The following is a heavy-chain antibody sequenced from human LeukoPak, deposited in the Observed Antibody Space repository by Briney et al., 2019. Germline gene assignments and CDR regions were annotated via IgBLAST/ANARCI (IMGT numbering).Heavy chain of an antibody. CDR2: ISTTSSYF. CDR1: GFTFRTYS. D-gene: IGHD3-16*01. V-gene: IGHV3-21*01. Sequence: GGSLRLSCAASGFTFRTYSMNWVRQAPGKGLEWVSSISTTSSYFYYADSVKGRFTISRDNAKNALFPQMISLRAEDTAVYYCARVGPPSYAMDVWGQGTTVTVSS. CDR3: ARVGPPSYAMDV. J-gene: IGHJ6*02.